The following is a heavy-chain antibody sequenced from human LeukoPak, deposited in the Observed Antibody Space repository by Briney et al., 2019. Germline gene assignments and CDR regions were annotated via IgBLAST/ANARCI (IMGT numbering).Heavy chain of an antibody. CDR3: ARRDSSGFDY. V-gene: IGHV4-59*01. CDR2: IYYSGST. Sequence: PSETLSLTCTVSGGSISSYYWSWIRQPPGKGLEWIGYIYYSGSTNYNPSLKSRVTISVDTSKNQFSLKLSSVTAADTAVYYCARRDSSGFDYWGQGTLVTVSS. J-gene: IGHJ4*02. D-gene: IGHD6-19*01. CDR1: GGSISSYY.